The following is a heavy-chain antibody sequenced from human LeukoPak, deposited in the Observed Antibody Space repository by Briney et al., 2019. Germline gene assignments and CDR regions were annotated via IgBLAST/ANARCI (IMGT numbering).Heavy chain of an antibody. CDR1: GYTFTSYY. J-gene: IGHJ4*02. CDR2: INPSGGST. CDR3: AREGIVVVPVFDY. V-gene: IGHV1-46*01. D-gene: IGHD2-2*01. Sequence: RASAKVSCKASGYTFTSYYMHWVRQAPGQGLEWMGIINPSGGSTSYAQKFQGRVTMTRDMSTSTVYMELSSLRSEDTAVYYCAREGIVVVPVFDYWGQGTLVTVSS.